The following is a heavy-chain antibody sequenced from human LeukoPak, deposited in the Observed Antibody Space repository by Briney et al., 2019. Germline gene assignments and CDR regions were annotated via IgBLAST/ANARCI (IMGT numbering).Heavy chain of an antibody. D-gene: IGHD3-10*02. CDR1: GFTFITYA. J-gene: IGHJ6*02. V-gene: IGHV3-23*01. CDR3: ARDLHYVAMDV. CDR2: ISGSGGRT. Sequence: GGSLRLSCAASGFTFITYAMSWVRQAPGKGLEWVSAISGSGGRTYYADSVKGRFTISRDNSKNTLYLQMNSLRADDTALYYCARDLHYVAMDVWGQGTTVTVSS.